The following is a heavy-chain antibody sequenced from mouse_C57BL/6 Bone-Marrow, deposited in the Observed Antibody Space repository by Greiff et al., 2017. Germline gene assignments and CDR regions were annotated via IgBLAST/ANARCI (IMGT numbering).Heavy chain of an antibody. CDR1: GYTFTSYW. Sequence: QVQLQQPGAELVKPGASVKISCNASGYTFTSYWITWVKQRPGPGLELIGDIYPGSGSTNYNEKFKRKATLTVDTSSSTAYMQHRSRTSEDSAVYYCARSGRDYAMDYWGQGTSVTVSS. CDR3: ARSGRDYAMDY. CDR2: IYPGSGST. V-gene: IGHV1-55*01. J-gene: IGHJ4*01. D-gene: IGHD1-1*01.